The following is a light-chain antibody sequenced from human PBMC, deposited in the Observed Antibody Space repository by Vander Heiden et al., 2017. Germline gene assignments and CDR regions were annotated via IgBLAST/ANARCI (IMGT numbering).Light chain of an antibody. CDR1: QSVSSSY. CDR2: GAS. Sequence: EIVLKQPPGTLSLSPGERATLSCRASQSVSSSYLAWYQQKPGQAPRLLIYGASSRATGIPDRFSGSGSGTDFTLTISRLEPEDFAVYYCQQYGSSPGTFGQGTKVEIK. J-gene: IGKJ1*01. CDR3: QQYGSSPGT. V-gene: IGKV3-20*01.